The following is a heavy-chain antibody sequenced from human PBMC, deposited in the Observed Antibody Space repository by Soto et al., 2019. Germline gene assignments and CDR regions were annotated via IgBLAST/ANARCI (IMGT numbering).Heavy chain of an antibody. Sequence: ASVKVSCKASGYTFTSYVITWLRQAPGQGLEWMGWISAHNSDTTYAQKFQGRVTMTTDTSTRTAFMELRNLRSDDTAVYFCARVRLQLFDYWGQGTLVTVSS. J-gene: IGHJ4*02. CDR2: ISAHNSDT. V-gene: IGHV1-18*04. CDR3: ARVRLQLFDY. D-gene: IGHD4-4*01. CDR1: GYTFTSYV.